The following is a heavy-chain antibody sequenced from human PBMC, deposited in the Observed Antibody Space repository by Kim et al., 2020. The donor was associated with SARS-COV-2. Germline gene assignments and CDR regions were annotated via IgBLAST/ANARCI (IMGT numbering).Heavy chain of an antibody. Sequence: SPSFQGQVTISADKSINAAYLQWSSLRASDTAMYYCARRYYDSSGFEYFDYWGQGTLVTVSS. D-gene: IGHD3-22*01. V-gene: IGHV5-51*01. J-gene: IGHJ4*02. CDR3: ARRYYDSSGFEYFDY.